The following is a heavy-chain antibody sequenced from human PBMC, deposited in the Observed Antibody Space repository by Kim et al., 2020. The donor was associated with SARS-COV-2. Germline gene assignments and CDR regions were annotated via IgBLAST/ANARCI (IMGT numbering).Heavy chain of an antibody. CDR3: ATAPVLVGATLSDYYYYGMDV. CDR1: GYTLTELS. CDR2: FDPEDGET. D-gene: IGHD1-26*01. J-gene: IGHJ6*02. Sequence: ASVKVSCKVSGYTLTELSMHWVRQAPGKGLEWMGGFDPEDGETIYAQKFQGRVTMTEDTSTDTAYMELSSLRSEDTAVYYCATAPVLVGATLSDYYYYGMDVWGQGTTVTVSS. V-gene: IGHV1-24*01.